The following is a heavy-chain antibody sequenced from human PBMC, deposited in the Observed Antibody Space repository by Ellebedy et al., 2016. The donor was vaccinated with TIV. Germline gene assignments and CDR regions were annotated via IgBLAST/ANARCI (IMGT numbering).Heavy chain of an antibody. CDR1: GFTFDDYA. Sequence: SLKISCAASGFTFDDYAMHWVRQAPGKGLEWVSGISWNSGSIGYADSVKGRFTISRDNAKNSLYLQMNSLRAEDTALYYCAKAIRWGSGWVHYFDYWGQGTLVTVSS. V-gene: IGHV3-9*01. CDR3: AKAIRWGSGWVHYFDY. CDR2: ISWNSGSI. D-gene: IGHD6-19*01. J-gene: IGHJ4*02.